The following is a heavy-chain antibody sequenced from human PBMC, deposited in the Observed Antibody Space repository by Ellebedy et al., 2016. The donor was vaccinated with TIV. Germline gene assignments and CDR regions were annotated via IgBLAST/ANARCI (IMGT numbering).Heavy chain of an antibody. CDR2: ISAYNGNT. D-gene: IGHD3-22*01. CDR3: ARDYYDSSGYYFPGY. J-gene: IGHJ4*02. Sequence: ASVKVSCXASGYTFTSYGISWVRQAPGQGLEWMGWISAYNGNTNYAQKLQGRVTMTTDTSTSTACMELRSLRSDDTAVYYCARDYYDSSGYYFPGYWGQGTLVTVSS. CDR1: GYTFTSYG. V-gene: IGHV1-18*04.